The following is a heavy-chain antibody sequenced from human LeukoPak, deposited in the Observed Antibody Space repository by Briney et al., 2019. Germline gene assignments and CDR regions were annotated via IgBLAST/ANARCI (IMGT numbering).Heavy chain of an antibody. D-gene: IGHD3-22*01. CDR2: INPNTGGT. J-gene: IGHJ4*02. V-gene: IGHV1-2*02. CDR3: ARDGRQGYDYNSGDFDF. CDR1: GYTFTAYY. Sequence: ASVKVSCEASGYTFTAYYIHWVRQVPGQGLEWMGWINPNTGGTNYAQKFQGRVTMTRDTSVSTAYMEVSRLRFDDTGVYYCARDGRQGYDYNSGDFDFWGQGTLVTVSS.